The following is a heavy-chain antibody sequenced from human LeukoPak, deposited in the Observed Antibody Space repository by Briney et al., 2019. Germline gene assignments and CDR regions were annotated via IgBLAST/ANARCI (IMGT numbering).Heavy chain of an antibody. D-gene: IGHD3-3*01. CDR1: GFTFSRHG. Sequence: GRSLRLSCAPSGFTFSRHGMHWVRQAPGKGLVWLSRINNDGSSTIYADSVKGRFTFSRDNAENTLFLEMSSLRVEDTAVYYCVRERNNFWSGHHSIFDSWGQGTLVTVSS. J-gene: IGHJ4*02. CDR2: INNDGSST. CDR3: VRERNNFWSGHHSIFDS. V-gene: IGHV3-74*01.